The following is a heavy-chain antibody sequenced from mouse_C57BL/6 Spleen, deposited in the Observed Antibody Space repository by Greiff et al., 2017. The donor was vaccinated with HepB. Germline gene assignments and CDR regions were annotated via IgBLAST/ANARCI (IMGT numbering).Heavy chain of an antibody. CDR3: VREGGNWDVAMDY. Sequence: EVQRVESGGGLVQPKGSLKLSCAASGFSFNTYAMNWVRQAPGKGLEWVARIRSKSNNYATYYADSVKDRFTISRDDSESMLYLQMNNLKTEDTAMYYCVREGGNWDVAMDYWGQGTSVTVSS. V-gene: IGHV10-1*01. D-gene: IGHD4-1*01. CDR1: GFSFNTYA. CDR2: IRSKSNNYAT. J-gene: IGHJ4*01.